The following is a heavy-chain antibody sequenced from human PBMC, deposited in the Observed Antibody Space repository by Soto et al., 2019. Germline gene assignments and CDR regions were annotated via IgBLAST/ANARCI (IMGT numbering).Heavy chain of an antibody. D-gene: IGHD3-22*01. CDR2: VSTNDDRT. V-gene: IGHV1-18*01. CDR1: GYIFTAYG. Sequence: QVQLVQSGPEVKMPGASVKVSCKTSGYIFTAYGLAWLRQAPGQRPEWMGWVSTNDDRTNYAQKFQGRVTMTTDRSTTTTSMELRSLRPDDTAVYYCARELNTGSSAYSSFAFWGQGTLVTVSS. J-gene: IGHJ4*02. CDR3: ARELNTGSSAYSSFAF.